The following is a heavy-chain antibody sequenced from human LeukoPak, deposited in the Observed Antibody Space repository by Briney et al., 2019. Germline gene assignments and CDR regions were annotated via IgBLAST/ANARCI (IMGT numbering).Heavy chain of an antibody. CDR2: INHSGST. CDR3: ARWGDSSGLRLFDY. D-gene: IGHD3-22*01. CDR1: GGSFSGYY. Sequence: KPSETLSLTCAVYGGSFSGYYWSWIRQPPGKGLEWIGEINHSGSTNYNPSLKSRVTISVDTSKKQFSLKLSSVTAADTAVYYCARWGDSSGLRLFDYWGQGTLVTVSS. V-gene: IGHV4-34*01. J-gene: IGHJ4*02.